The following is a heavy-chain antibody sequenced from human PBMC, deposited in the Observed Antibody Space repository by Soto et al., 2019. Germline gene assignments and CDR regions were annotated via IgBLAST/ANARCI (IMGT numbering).Heavy chain of an antibody. CDR3: AKVVISGSLRIRGNFDY. CDR1: GFTFSSYA. V-gene: IGHV3-23*01. J-gene: IGHJ4*02. CDR2: ISGSGGST. D-gene: IGHD1-26*01. Sequence: GGSLRLSCAASGFTFSSYAMSWVRQAPGKGLEWVSAISGSGGSTYYADSVKGRFTISRDNSKNTLYLQMNSLRAEDTAVYYCAKVVISGSLRIRGNFDYWGQGTLVTVSS.